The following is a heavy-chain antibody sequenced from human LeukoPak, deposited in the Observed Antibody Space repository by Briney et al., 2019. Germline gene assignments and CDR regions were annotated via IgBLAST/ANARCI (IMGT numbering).Heavy chain of an antibody. D-gene: IGHD2-21*01. CDR3: ARDLHYSPDF. CDR2: IKSDDST. J-gene: IGHJ4*02. Sequence: GGSLRLSCAASGFTFSSYWMHWGRQAPGKGLVWVSRIKSDDSTTYADSVKGRFTISRDNAKNTLYLQMDSLRDEDTAVYYCARDLHYSPDFWGQGTLVTVSS. CDR1: GFTFSSYW. V-gene: IGHV3-74*01.